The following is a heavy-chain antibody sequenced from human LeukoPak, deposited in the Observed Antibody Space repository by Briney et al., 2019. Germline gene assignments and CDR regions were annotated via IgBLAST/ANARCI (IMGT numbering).Heavy chain of an antibody. Sequence: GGSLRLSCAASGFSFSDYYMSWVRQAPGKGLEWISSISGSSSYTKYGDSVKGRFTISRDNAKNSLYLQMNSLRAEDTAVYYCARGPDGYRYWGQGTLVTVSS. J-gene: IGHJ4*02. V-gene: IGHV3-11*05. D-gene: IGHD3-16*02. CDR2: ISGSSSYT. CDR3: ARGPDGYRY. CDR1: GFSFSDYY.